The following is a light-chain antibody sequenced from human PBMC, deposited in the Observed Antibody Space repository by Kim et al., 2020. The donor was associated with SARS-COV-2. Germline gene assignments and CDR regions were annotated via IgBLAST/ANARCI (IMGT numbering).Light chain of an antibody. CDR1: QNIGPW. CDR2: KAS. V-gene: IGKV1-5*03. Sequence: ASVGDRVTITCRASQNIGPWLAWYQQKPGKGPKLLIYKASILGNGVPSRFSGSGSGTELTLAISSLQPDDFATYYCQQYERYPRTFGQGTKVDIK. J-gene: IGKJ1*01. CDR3: QQYERYPRT.